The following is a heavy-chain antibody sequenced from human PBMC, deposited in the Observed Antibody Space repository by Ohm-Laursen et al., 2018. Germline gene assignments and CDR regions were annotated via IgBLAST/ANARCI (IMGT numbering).Heavy chain of an antibody. V-gene: IGHV1-2*02. D-gene: IGHD3-22*01. Sequence: ASVKVSCKAYGYTFTGYYMHWVRQAPGQGLEWMGWINPNSGGTNYAQKFQGRVTMTRDTSISTAYMELSRLRSDDTAVYYCARQPIVVVITDAFDIWGQGTMVTVSS. CDR2: INPNSGGT. CDR3: ARQPIVVVITDAFDI. CDR1: GYTFTGYY. J-gene: IGHJ3*02.